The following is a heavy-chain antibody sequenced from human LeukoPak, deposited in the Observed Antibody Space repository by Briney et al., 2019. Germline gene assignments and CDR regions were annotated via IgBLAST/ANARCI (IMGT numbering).Heavy chain of an antibody. CDR2: IHGDGKT. D-gene: IGHD2-21*02. CDR1: GFTVSSTY. CDR3: ARTFCGGDCQSWDK. V-gene: IGHV3-53*01. J-gene: IGHJ4*02. Sequence: GGSLRLSCAASGFTVSSTYMSWVRQAPGKGLEWVSLIHGDGKTDYADSVKGRFTVSRDNSKNTLYLQMNSLRDEDTAVYYCARTFCGGDCQSWDKWGQGTLATVSS.